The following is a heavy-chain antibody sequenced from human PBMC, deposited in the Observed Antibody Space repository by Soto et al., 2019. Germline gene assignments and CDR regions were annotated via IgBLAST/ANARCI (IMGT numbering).Heavy chain of an antibody. V-gene: IGHV2-5*02. Sequence: SGPTLVNPTQTLTLTCTFSGFSLSTSGVGVGWIRQPPGKALEWLALIYWDDDKRYSPSLKSRLTITKDTSKNQVVLTMTNMDPVDTATYYCAHRPPYLSGSPYYYGSGPKWGDWFDPWGQGTLVTVSS. J-gene: IGHJ5*02. CDR2: IYWDDDK. CDR1: GFSLSTSGVG. CDR3: AHRPPYLSGSPYYYGSGPKWGDWFDP. D-gene: IGHD3-10*01.